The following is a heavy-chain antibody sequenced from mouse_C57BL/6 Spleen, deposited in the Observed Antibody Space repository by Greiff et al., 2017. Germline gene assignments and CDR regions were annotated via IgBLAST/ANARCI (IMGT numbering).Heavy chain of an antibody. CDR3: ARIYYYGSSYPYFDV. Sequence: QVHVKQPGAELVRPGTSVKLSCKASGYTFTSYWMHWVKQRPGQGLEWIGVIDPSDSYTNYNQKFKGKATLTVDTSSSTAYMQLSSLTSEDSAVYYCARIYYYGSSYPYFDVWGTGTTVTVSS. J-gene: IGHJ1*03. D-gene: IGHD1-1*01. CDR1: GYTFTSYW. CDR2: IDPSDSYT. V-gene: IGHV1-59*01.